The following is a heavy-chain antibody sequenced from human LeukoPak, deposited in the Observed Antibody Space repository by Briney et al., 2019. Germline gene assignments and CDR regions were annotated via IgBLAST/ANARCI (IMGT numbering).Heavy chain of an antibody. J-gene: IGHJ4*02. CDR3: ARDGYCSSTSCFDY. CDR1: GFTFSDYY. D-gene: IGHD2-2*03. Sequence: GGSLRLSCAASGFTFSDYYMSWIRQAPGKGLEWVSYISSSGSTIYYADSVKGRFTISRDNAKNSLYLQMNSLRAEDRAVYYFARDGYCSSTSCFDYWGQGTLVTVSS. CDR2: ISSSGSTI. V-gene: IGHV3-11*04.